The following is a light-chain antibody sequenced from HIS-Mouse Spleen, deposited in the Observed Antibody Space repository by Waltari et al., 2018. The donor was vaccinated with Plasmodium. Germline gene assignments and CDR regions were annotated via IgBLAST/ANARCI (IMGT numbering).Light chain of an antibody. CDR1: SSDVGGYHY. Sequence: QSALTQPRSVSGSPGQSATISCTGTSSDVGGYHYVPWYQQHPGTAPKLMIYDVSQRPSGLPDRFSGSKSGNTASLTISGLQAEDEADYYCCSYAGSYTWVFGGGTKLTVL. CDR2: DVS. J-gene: IGLJ3*02. V-gene: IGLV2-11*01. CDR3: CSYAGSYTWV.